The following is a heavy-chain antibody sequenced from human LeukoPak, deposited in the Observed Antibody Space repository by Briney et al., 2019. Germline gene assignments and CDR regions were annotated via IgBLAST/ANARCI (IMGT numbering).Heavy chain of an antibody. V-gene: IGHV4-59*06. CDR1: GGSISSYY. CDR2: ISYSGNT. J-gene: IGHJ4*02. CDR3: ARAPVATPSEFDY. Sequence: SETLSLTCTVSGGSISSYYWSWIRQHPGKGLEWIGYISYSGNTYYNPSLKSRAAISADTPKNQFSLKLSSTTAADTAVYYCARAPVATPSEFDYWGQGTLVTVSS. D-gene: IGHD5-12*01.